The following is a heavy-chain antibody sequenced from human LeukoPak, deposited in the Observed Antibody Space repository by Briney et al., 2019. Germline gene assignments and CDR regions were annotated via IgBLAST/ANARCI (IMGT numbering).Heavy chain of an antibody. CDR2: SYYGGST. CDR3: ARVPYYYDSSGYSPPDY. D-gene: IGHD3-22*01. CDR1: GGSISNNNW. Sequence: SETLSLTCGVSGGSISNNNWWTWVRQPPGKGLEWIGESYYGGSTNYNPSLKSRVTISLDKSKNQFSLKVSSVTAADTAVYYCARVPYYYDSSGYSPPDYWGQGTLVTVSS. V-gene: IGHV4-4*02. J-gene: IGHJ4*02.